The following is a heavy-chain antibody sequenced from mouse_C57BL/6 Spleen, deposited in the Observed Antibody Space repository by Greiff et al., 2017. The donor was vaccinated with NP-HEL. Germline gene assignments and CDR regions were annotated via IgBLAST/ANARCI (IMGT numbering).Heavy chain of an antibody. V-gene: IGHV1-82*01. CDR2: IYPGDGDT. J-gene: IGHJ2*01. D-gene: IGHD1-1*01. CDR1: GYAFSSSW. Sequence: VQLQQSGPELVKPGASVKISCKASGYAFSSSWMNWVKQRPGTGLEWIGRIYPGDGDTNYNGKFKGKATLTADKSSSTAYMQLSSLTSEDSAVYFCARVYYYGSRDYFDYWGQGTTLTVSS. CDR3: ARVYYYGSRDYFDY.